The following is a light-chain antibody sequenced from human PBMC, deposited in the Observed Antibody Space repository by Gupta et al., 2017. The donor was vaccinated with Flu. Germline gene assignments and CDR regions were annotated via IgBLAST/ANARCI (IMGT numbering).Light chain of an antibody. J-gene: IGKJ3*01. CDR1: QSIDNY. CDR3: LQSDYMPPT. V-gene: IGKV1-39*01. Sequence: DRQMTRSPSSLSASVGDRVTTPCRASQSIDNYLNWYQKKPGKVPELLIYATSSLQSGVPSRFSGSGSGTNFTLTISGLQPEDYATYYCLQSDYMPPTFGHGTKVDIK. CDR2: ATS.